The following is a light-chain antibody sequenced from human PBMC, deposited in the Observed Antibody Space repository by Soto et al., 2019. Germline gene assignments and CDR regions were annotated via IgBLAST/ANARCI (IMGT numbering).Light chain of an antibody. Sequence: QSALMQPPSVSAAPGQKVTISCSGSSSNIGNNYVSWYQQLPGTAPKLLIYDNNKRPSGIPDRFSGSKSGTSATLGITGLQTGDEADYYCGTWDSSLSAVVFGGGTQLTVL. CDR1: SSNIGNNY. CDR2: DNN. V-gene: IGLV1-51*01. J-gene: IGLJ2*01. CDR3: GTWDSSLSAVV.